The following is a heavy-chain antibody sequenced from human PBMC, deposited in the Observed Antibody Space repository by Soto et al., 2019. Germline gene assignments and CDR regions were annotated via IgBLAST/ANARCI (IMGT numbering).Heavy chain of an antibody. CDR2: IRPDGSET. J-gene: IGHJ4*02. Sequence: EVQLVQSGGGLVQPGGSLRLSCVGSGFTFTDFYMNWVRQAPGKGLERVANIRPDGSETNYVESGKGGFTTSRDNAKNSLFLQMNSLRAYDTAVYYCAGWGGHDYNYWGQGILVTVSS. CDR3: AGWGGHDYNY. V-gene: IGHV3-7*03. CDR1: GFTFTDFY. D-gene: IGHD4-4*01.